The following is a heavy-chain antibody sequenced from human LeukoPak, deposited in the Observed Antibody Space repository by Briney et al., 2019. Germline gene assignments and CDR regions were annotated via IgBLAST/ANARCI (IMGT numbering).Heavy chain of an antibody. J-gene: IGHJ4*02. CDR2: INHSGST. CDR3: APIPAAPPNFDY. CDR1: GGSFSGYY. Sequence: PSETLSLTCAVYGGSFSGYYWSWIRQPPGKGLEWIGEINHSGSTNYNPSLKSRVTISVDTSKNQFSLKLSSVTAADTAVYYCAPIPAAPPNFDYWGQGTLVTVSS. D-gene: IGHD2-2*01. V-gene: IGHV4-34*01.